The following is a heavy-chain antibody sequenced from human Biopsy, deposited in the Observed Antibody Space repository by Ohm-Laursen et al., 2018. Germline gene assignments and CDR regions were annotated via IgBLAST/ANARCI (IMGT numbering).Heavy chain of an antibody. CDR2: IYYSGST. V-gene: IGHV4-59*07. CDR3: ARGSSYGYDFDY. J-gene: IGHJ4*02. D-gene: IGHD5-18*01. CDR1: GGSISSYY. Sequence: SDTLSLTWAVSGGSISSYYWNWIRQPPGKGLEWVGYIYYSGSTNYNPSLKSRVTISVDTSKNQFSLKLSSVTAADTAVYFCARGSSYGYDFDYWGQGTLVAVSS.